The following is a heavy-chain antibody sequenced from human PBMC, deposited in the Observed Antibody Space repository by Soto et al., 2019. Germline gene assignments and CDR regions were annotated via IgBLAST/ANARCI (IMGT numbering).Heavy chain of an antibody. V-gene: IGHV4-31*03. Sequence: SETLYLTCTVSGVSISSRGYYWSWIRQHPEKGQKWIGYIYYSGSTYYNPSLKSRVTISVDTSKNQFSLKLSSVTAAVTAVYYCARDNKSREGWAFDIWGQGTKVTVSS. CDR3: ARDNKSREGWAFDI. CDR1: GVSISSRGYY. CDR2: IYYSGST. J-gene: IGHJ3*02. D-gene: IGHD1-26*01.